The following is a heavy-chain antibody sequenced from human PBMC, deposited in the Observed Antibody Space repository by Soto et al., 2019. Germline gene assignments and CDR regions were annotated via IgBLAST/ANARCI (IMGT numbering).Heavy chain of an antibody. CDR3: VKDELHCSSTSCYAPYYYYGMDV. D-gene: IGHD2-2*01. Sequence: GGSLRLSCSASGFTFSSYAMHWVRQAPGKGLEYVSAISSNGGSTYYADSVKGRFTISRDNSKNTLYLQMSSLRAEDTAVYYCVKDELHCSSTSCYAPYYYYGMDVWGQGTTVTVS. V-gene: IGHV3-64D*06. CDR1: GFTFSSYA. CDR2: ISSNGGST. J-gene: IGHJ6*02.